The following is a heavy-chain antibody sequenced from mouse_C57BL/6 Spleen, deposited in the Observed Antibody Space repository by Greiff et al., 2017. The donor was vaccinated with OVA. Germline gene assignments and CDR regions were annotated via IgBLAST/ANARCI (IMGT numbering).Heavy chain of an antibody. CDR1: GFTFSDYG. J-gene: IGHJ4*01. CDR2: ISSGSSTI. CDR3: ARRNYYGRDAMDY. V-gene: IGHV5-17*01. D-gene: IGHD1-1*01. Sequence: EVNLVESGGGLVKPGGSLKLSCAASGFTFSDYGMHWVRQAPEKGLEWVAYISSGSSTIYYADTVKGRFTISRDNAKNTLFLQMTSLRSEDTALYYCARRNYYGRDAMDYWGQGTSVTVSS.